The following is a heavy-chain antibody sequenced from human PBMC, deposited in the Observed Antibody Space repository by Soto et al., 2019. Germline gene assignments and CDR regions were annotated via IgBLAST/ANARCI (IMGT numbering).Heavy chain of an antibody. CDR2: MNPNSGNT. V-gene: IGHV1-8*01. J-gene: IGHJ3*02. CDR3: ARGRRLLEYSSSSAAFDI. Sequence: ASVKVSCKASGYTFTSYDINWVRQATGQGLEWMGWMNPNSGNTGYAQKFQGRVTMTRNTSISTAYMELSSLRSEDTAVYYCARGRRLLEYSSSSAAFDIWGQGTMVTVSS. D-gene: IGHD6-6*01. CDR1: GYTFTSYD.